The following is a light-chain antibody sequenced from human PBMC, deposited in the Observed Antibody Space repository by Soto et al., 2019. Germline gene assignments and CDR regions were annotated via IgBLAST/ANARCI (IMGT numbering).Light chain of an antibody. J-gene: IGLJ1*01. CDR1: SSDVCGYNY. CDR2: DVR. CDR3: SSYTTVSTYV. V-gene: IGLV2-14*01. Sequence: QSLLTQPASLSGSPGQSITISRPGTSSDVCGYNYVSWYQQHPGKAPKLMIYDVRNRPSGVSNRFSGSKSVNTASLTISGLQAEDEADYYCSSYTTVSTYVFGTGTKVTVL.